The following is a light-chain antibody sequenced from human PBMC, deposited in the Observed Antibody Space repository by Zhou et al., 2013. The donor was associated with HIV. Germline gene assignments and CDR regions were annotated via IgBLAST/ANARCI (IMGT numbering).Light chain of an antibody. CDR1: QSVSSW. V-gene: IGKV1-5*03. CDR2: QAS. Sequence: DIQMTQSPSTLSASVGDRVTITCRASQSVSSWLAWYQQKPGKAPKLLIYQASSLEGGVPSRFSGSGSGTEFTLSINSLQPEDFATYYCQQTNSFPLTFGGGTKVEI. J-gene: IGKJ4*01. CDR3: QQTNSFPLT.